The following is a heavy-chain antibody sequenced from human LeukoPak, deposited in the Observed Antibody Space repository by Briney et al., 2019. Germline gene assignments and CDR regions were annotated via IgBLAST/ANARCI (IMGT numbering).Heavy chain of an antibody. CDR1: GFTFSSYE. CDR3: ARDADGSGSYDY. D-gene: IGHD3-10*01. J-gene: IGHJ4*02. CDR2: ISSSGSTI. V-gene: IGHV3-48*03. Sequence: GSLRLSCAASGFTFSSYEMNWVRQAPGKGLEWVSYISSSGSTIYYADSVRGRFTISRDNAKNSLYLQMNSLRAEDAALYYCARDADGSGSYDYWGQGTLVTVSS.